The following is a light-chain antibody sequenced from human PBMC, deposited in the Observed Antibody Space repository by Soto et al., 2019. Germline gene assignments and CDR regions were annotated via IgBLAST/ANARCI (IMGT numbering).Light chain of an antibody. CDR1: QSVSITY. V-gene: IGKV3-20*01. J-gene: IGKJ1*01. CDR3: QHFVNSLPWT. CDR2: GAY. Sequence: IVLTPSRGTLSLSPEEISTLSSSTSQSVSITYLIWYQQKPGQAPRLLIYGAYSRATGVPDRFSGGGSGTDFTLTISSLEPEDFAVYYCQHFVNSLPWTFGQGTKVDIK.